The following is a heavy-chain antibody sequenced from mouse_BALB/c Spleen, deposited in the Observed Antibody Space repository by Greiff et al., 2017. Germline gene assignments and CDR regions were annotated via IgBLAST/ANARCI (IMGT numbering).Heavy chain of an antibody. D-gene: IGHD1-1*01. CDR1: GFTFSSYT. CDR2: ISSGGSYT. J-gene: IGHJ3*01. CDR3: ARSGYYYGSSPAWFAY. V-gene: IGHV5-6-4*01. Sequence: EVQLVESGGGLVKPGGSLKLSCAASGFTFSSYTMSWVRQTPEKRLEWVATISSGGSYTYYPDSVKGRFTISRDNAKNTLYLQMSSLKSEDTAMYYCARSGYYYGSSPAWFAYWGQGTLVTVSA.